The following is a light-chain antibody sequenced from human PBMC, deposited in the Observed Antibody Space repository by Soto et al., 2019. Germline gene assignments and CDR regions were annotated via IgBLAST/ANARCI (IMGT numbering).Light chain of an antibody. Sequence: QSVLTQSSSASASLGSSVKLTCTLSSGHSSYIIAWHQQQPGNAPRYLMKLEGSGSYNKGSGVPDRFSGSSSGADRYLTISNLQFEEEADYYCETWESNTHVFGGGTKLTVL. J-gene: IGLJ3*02. V-gene: IGLV4-60*02. CDR2: LEGSGSY. CDR3: ETWESNTHV. CDR1: SGHSSYI.